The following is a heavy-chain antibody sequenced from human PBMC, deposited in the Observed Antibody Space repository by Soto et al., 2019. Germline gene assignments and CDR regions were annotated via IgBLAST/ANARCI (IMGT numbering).Heavy chain of an antibody. CDR3: TAGHYGYCCFEH. J-gene: IGHJ1*01. Sequence: EVQLVESGGGLVKQGGSIRLSCAASGFTFSNALMSWVRQAPGKAQEWVVRIKNKTDGGTTDYAAPVKGRFTISRADSTNTLSRHMTSLKASEATVWFCTAGHYGYCCFEHCGRGTLYTVSS. V-gene: IGHV3-15*01. D-gene: IGHD5-18*01. CDR2: IKNKTDGGTT. CDR1: GFTFSNAL.